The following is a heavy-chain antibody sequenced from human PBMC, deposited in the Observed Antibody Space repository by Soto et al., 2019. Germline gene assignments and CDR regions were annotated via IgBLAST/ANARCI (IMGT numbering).Heavy chain of an antibody. D-gene: IGHD1-26*01. V-gene: IGHV1-24*01. CDR2: FDPEDGET. Sequence: ASVKVSCKVSGYTLTELSMHWVRQAPGKGLEWMGGFDPEDGETIYAQKFQGRVTMTEDTSTDTAYMELSSLRSEDTAVYYCATDPDGGIGVVAFDIWGQGTMVTVSS. CDR3: ATDPDGGIGVVAFDI. CDR1: GYTLTELS. J-gene: IGHJ3*02.